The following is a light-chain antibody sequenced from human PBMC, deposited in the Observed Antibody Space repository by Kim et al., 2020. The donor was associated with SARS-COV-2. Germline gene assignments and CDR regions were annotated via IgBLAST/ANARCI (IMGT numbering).Light chain of an antibody. CDR1: QSSSSW. Sequence: AAVGDRVTIPCRTSQSSSSWLVLYQQKPGKAPKLLLYDASSLESGVPSRFSGSGSGTEFTLTISSLQPDDCATYYCQQYNSYPWTFGQGTKVDIK. CDR3: QQYNSYPWT. J-gene: IGKJ1*01. CDR2: DAS. V-gene: IGKV1-5*01.